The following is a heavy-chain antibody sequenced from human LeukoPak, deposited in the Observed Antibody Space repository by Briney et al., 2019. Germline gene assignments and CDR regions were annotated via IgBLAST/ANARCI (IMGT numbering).Heavy chain of an antibody. V-gene: IGHV3-21*01. CDR2: ISTSSSHI. CDR3: VRSYYGMDV. J-gene: IGHJ6*02. CDR1: GFTFRSYS. Sequence: GGSLRLSCAASGFTFRSYSMNWVRQAPGMGLEWVSSISTSSSHIYYADSVEGRFTISRDNTKSSLYLQMNSLRAEDTAVYYCVRSYYGMDVWGQGTTVSVSS.